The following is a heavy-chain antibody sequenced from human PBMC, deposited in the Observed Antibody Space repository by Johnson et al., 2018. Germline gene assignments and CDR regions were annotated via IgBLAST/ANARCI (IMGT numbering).Heavy chain of an antibody. V-gene: IGHV5-51*03. CDR2: IYPGDSDT. D-gene: IGHD5-18*01. CDR1: GYSFTNYW. J-gene: IGHJ4*02. Sequence: EVQLVESGAEVKKPGESLKISCKGSGYSFTNYWIGWVRQMPGKGLEWMGIIYPGDSDTRYSPSSQGQVTMSADKSLSPAYLQWRSLKASDAAMYYCAGDGGYSYGPSFDYWGQGTLVTVSS. CDR3: AGDGGYSYGPSFDY.